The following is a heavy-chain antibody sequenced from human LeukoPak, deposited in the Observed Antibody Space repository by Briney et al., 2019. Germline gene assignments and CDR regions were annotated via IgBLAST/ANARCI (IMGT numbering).Heavy chain of an antibody. CDR2: INPNSGGT. CDR3: ARRGSGYYDSREAFDI. J-gene: IGHJ3*02. Sequence: ASVKVSCKASGYTFIAYYIYWMRQAPGQGLEWVGRINPNSGGTNYAQNFRGRVTLTRDTSITTAYMELNRLISDDTAVYYCARRGSGYYDSREAFDIWGQGTMVTVSS. D-gene: IGHD3-22*01. V-gene: IGHV1-2*06. CDR1: GYTFIAYY.